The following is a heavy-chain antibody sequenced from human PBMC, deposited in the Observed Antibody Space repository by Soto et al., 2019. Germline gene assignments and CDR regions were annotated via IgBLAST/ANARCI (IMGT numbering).Heavy chain of an antibody. CDR3: ARVVGEDYYYYGMDV. V-gene: IGHV4-61*08. D-gene: IGHD6-6*01. J-gene: IGHJ6*02. Sequence: XETLSLTCTVAGCSVNSGGYYWSWIRQPRGKGLEWIGFIFYNGGTSYNPSLGSRVTISADTSKNRFSLKLSSVTAADTAVYYCARVVGEDYYYYGMDVWGQGATVTVSS. CDR1: GCSVNSGGYY. CDR2: IFYNGGT.